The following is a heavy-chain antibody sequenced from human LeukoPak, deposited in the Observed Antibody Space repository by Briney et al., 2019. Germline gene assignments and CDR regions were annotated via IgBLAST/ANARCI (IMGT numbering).Heavy chain of an antibody. V-gene: IGHV3-30*01. CDR2: ISYDGSNK. CDR1: GFTFSSYA. D-gene: IGHD3-3*01. Sequence: GGSLRLSCAASGFTFSSYAMHWVRQAPGKGLEWVAVISYDGSNKYYADSVKGRFTISRDNSKNTLYLQMNSLRAEDTAVYYCVRDPSRGVAPPRLEPFFDYWGQGTLVTVSS. J-gene: IGHJ4*02. CDR3: VRDPSRGVAPPRLEPFFDY.